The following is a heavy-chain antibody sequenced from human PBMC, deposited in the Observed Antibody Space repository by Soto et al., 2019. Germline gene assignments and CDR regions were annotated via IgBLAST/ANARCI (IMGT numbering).Heavy chain of an antibody. CDR1: GFTFSSYA. CDR3: AKDITIFGVVTQNGGIDY. D-gene: IGHD3-3*01. CDR2: ISGSGGST. Sequence: GGSLRLSCAASGFTFSSYAMSWVRQAPGKGLEWVSAISGSGGSTYYADSVKGRFTISRDNSKNTLYLQMNSLRAEDTAVYYCAKDITIFGVVTQNGGIDYWGQGTLVTVSS. V-gene: IGHV3-23*01. J-gene: IGHJ4*02.